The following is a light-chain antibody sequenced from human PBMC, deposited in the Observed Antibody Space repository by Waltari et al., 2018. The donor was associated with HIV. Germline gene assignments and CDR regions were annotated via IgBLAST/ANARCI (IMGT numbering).Light chain of an antibody. Sequence: QSALTQPPSASGSAGQSVTISCTGTSSDVGGYNYVSWYQQHPGKAPQLMIFEVSKRPSGVPDRVSGSKSGNTASLTVSGLQAEDEADYFCSSYAGSNNWVFGGGTKLTVL. CDR1: SSDVGGYNY. CDR3: SSYAGSNNWV. CDR2: EVS. J-gene: IGLJ2*01. V-gene: IGLV2-8*01.